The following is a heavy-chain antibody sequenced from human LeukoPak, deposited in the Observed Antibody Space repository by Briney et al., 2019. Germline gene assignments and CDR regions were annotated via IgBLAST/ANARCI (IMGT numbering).Heavy chain of an antibody. J-gene: IGHJ6*03. CDR1: GFTFSSYS. CDR3: ARGPVRGGYYMDV. D-gene: IGHD3-16*01. CDR2: ISSSSSYI. V-gene: IGHV3-21*01. Sequence: GGALRLSCAASGFTFSSYSMNWVRQAPGKGLEWVSSISSSSSYIYYADSVKGRFTISRDNAKNSLYLQMNSLRAEDTAVYYCARGPVRGGYYMDVWGKGTTVTISS.